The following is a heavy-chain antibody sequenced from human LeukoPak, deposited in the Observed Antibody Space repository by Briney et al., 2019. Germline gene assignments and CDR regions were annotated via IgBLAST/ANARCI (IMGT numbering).Heavy chain of an antibody. CDR3: ARARAYYDYVWGSYRSHWYFDL. D-gene: IGHD3-16*02. V-gene: IGHV4-38-2*02. CDR2: TYHSGST. J-gene: IGHJ2*01. Sequence: SETLSLTCTVSGYSISSGYYWGWIRQPPGKGLEWIGSTYHSGSTYYNPSLKSRVTISVDTSKNQFSLKLSSVTAADTAVYYCARARAYYDYVWGSYRSHWYFDLWGRGTLVTVSS. CDR1: GYSISSGYY.